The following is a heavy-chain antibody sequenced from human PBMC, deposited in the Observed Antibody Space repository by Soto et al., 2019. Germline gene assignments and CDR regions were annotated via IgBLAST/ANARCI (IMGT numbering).Heavy chain of an antibody. J-gene: IGHJ5*02. CDR1: GYTFTSYY. CDR2: INPSGGST. CDR3: ARDLGETGTTGGRWFDP. Sequence: ASVKVSCKASGYTFTSYYMHWVRQAPGQGLEWMGIINPSGGSTSYAQKFQGRVTMTRDTSTSTVYMELSSLRSEDTAVYYCARDLGETGTTGGRWFDPWGQGTLVTVYS. V-gene: IGHV1-46*01. D-gene: IGHD1-1*01.